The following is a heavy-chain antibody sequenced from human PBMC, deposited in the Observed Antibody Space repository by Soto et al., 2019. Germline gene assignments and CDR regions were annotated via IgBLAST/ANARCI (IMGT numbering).Heavy chain of an antibody. J-gene: IGHJ4*02. D-gene: IGHD6-19*01. CDR2: ISYDGSNK. CDR3: AKDLALYSSGWLFDY. Sequence: QPGGSLRLSCAASGFTFSSYGMHWVRQAPGKGLEWVAVISYDGSNKYYADSVKGRFTISRDNSKNTLYLQMNSLRAEDTAVYYCAKDLALYSSGWLFDYWGQGTLVTVSS. CDR1: GFTFSSYG. V-gene: IGHV3-30*18.